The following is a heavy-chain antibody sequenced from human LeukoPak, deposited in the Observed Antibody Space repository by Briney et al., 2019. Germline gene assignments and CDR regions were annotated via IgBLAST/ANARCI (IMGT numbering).Heavy chain of an antibody. CDR1: GFTFSSYW. J-gene: IGHJ4*02. CDR2: INKDGGEK. D-gene: IGHD1-26*01. CDR3: VKDSPPRYSGSPPAY. Sequence: GGSLRLSCAASGFTFSSYWMSWVRQAPGKGLEWVANINKDGGEKYYVGSVKGRFTISRDNAKNSLYLQMNSLRADDTAVYYCVKDSPPRYSGSPPAYWGQGTLVTVSS. V-gene: IGHV3-7*03.